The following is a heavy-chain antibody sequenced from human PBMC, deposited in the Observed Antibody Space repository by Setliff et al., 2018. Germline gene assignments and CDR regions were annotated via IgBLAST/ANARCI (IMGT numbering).Heavy chain of an antibody. V-gene: IGHV4-61*09. D-gene: IGHD4-17*01. CDR1: GGSISSGSYY. CDR2: VYTNGGS. CDR3: ARYGDYTNAFQI. Sequence: PSETLSLTCTVSGGSISSGSYYWSWIRHPAGKGLEWIGHVYTNGGSDYNPFLKSRVSISLDTSKNQFPLKLISVTAADTAVYYCARYGDYTNAFQIWGQGTMVTVSS. J-gene: IGHJ3*02.